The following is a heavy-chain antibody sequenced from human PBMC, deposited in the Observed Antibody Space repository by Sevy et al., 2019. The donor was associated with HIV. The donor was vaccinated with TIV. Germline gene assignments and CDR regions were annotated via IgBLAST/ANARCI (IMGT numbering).Heavy chain of an antibody. V-gene: IGHV3-15*01. J-gene: IGHJ4*02. D-gene: IGHD3-16*01. Sequence: GGSLRLSCAASVFTFSNAWMSWVRQAPGKGLEWVGRIKSKTDGGTTDYAAPVKGRFTISRDDSKNTLYLQMNSLKTEDTAVYYCTTGPLNYDYVWGSPFDYWGQGTLVTVSS. CDR2: IKSKTDGGTT. CDR3: TTGPLNYDYVWGSPFDY. CDR1: VFTFSNAW.